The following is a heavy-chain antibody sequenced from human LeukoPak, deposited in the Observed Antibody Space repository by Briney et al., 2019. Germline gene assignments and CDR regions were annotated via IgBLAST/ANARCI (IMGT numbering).Heavy chain of an antibody. CDR1: GFTFSTYG. CDR3: ARASGPIKKNRFDQ. CDR2: IFSDGIRK. V-gene: IGHV3-30*12. Sequence: GMSLSLSCATSGFTFSTYGMGWVRQAPGKGLEWVAIIFSDGIRKYYADSVKGRFTISRDISRSTLYLEMNSPSAEDTAVYYCARASGPIKKNRFDQWGQGTLVTVSS. J-gene: IGHJ4*02. D-gene: IGHD1-26*01.